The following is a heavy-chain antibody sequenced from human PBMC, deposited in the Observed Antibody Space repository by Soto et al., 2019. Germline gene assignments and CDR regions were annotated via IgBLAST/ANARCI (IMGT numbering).Heavy chain of an antibody. CDR3: ARSQGSSTSLEIYYYYYYGMDV. V-gene: IGHV1-69*01. CDR1: GGTFSSYA. CDR2: IIPISGTA. D-gene: IGHD2-2*01. J-gene: IGHJ6*02. Sequence: QVQLVQSGAEVKKPGSSVKVSCEASGGTFSSYAISWVRQAPGQGLEWMGGIIPISGTANYAQKFQGRVTITADESTSTAYMKLSSLRSEDTAVYYCARSQGSSTSLEIYYYYYYGMDVWGQGTTVTVSS.